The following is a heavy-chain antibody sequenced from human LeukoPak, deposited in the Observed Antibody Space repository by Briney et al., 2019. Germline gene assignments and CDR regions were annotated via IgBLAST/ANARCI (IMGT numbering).Heavy chain of an antibody. V-gene: IGHV4-31*03. Sequence: PSETLSLTCTVSGASIISGGYYWSWLRQHPGKGLEWIGYIYYTGSTYYNPSLKNRLTISIDTSKSQFSLKLTSVTAADTAVYYCARDPIAYCGADCYSDWGQGTLVTVSS. D-gene: IGHD2-21*02. CDR3: ARDPIAYCGADCYSD. CDR1: GASIISGGYY. CDR2: IYYTGST. J-gene: IGHJ4*02.